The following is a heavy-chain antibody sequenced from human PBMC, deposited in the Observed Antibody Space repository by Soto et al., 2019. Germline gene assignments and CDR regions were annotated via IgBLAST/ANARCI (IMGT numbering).Heavy chain of an antibody. Sequence: SETLSLTCTVSGGSISSYYWSWIRQPPGKGLEWIGYIYYSGSTNYNPSLKSRVTISVDTSKNQFSLKLSSVTAADTAVYYCARDGRSSSWYGYYYYYMDVWGKGTTVTVSS. CDR2: IYYSGST. CDR1: GGSISSYY. CDR3: ARDGRSSSWYGYYYYYMDV. V-gene: IGHV4-59*01. D-gene: IGHD6-13*01. J-gene: IGHJ6*03.